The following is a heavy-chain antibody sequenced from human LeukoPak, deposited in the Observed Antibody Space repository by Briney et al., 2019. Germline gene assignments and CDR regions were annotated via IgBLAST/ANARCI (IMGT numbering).Heavy chain of an antibody. D-gene: IGHD3-22*01. CDR2: IIPIFGTA. CDR3: ARATYYDSSGYYDAFDI. Sequence: SVKVSCKASGGTFSSYAISWVRQAPGQGLEWMGGIIPIFGTANYAQKFQGRVTITTDESTSTAYMELSSLRSEDTAVCYCARATYYDSSGYYDAFDIWGQGTMVTVSS. V-gene: IGHV1-69*05. CDR1: GGTFSSYA. J-gene: IGHJ3*02.